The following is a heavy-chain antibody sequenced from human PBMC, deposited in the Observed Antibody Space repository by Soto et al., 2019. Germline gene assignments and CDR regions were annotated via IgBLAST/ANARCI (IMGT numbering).Heavy chain of an antibody. CDR2: IYHSGST. CDR1: GGSISSSNW. V-gene: IGHV4-4*02. J-gene: IGHJ4*02. D-gene: IGHD3-22*01. CDR3: ARATDITMIDSRGRGFDY. Sequence: PSETLSLTCAVSGGSISSSNWWSWVRQPPGKGLEWIGEIYHSGSTNYNPSLKSRVTISVDKSKNQFSLKLSSVTAADTAVYYCARATDITMIDSRGRGFDYWGRGTLVTVSS.